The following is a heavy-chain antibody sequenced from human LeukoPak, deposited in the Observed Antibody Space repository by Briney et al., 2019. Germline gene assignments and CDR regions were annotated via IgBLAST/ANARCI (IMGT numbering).Heavy chain of an antibody. CDR1: GGSISSYY. CDR3: ARQAFGIRGRNAFDI. CDR2: IYYSGSA. V-gene: IGHV4-59*08. J-gene: IGHJ3*02. D-gene: IGHD3-10*01. Sequence: SETLSLTCTVSGGSISSYYWGWIRQPPGKGLECIGYIYYSGSANYNPSLKSRVTMSVDTSKNQFSLKLSSVTAADTAIYYCARQAFGIRGRNAFDIWGQGTMGTVSS.